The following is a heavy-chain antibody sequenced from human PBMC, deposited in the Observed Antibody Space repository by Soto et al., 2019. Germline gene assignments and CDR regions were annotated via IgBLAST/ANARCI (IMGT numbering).Heavy chain of an antibody. CDR3: ASSPYDFWSGYYTRDYYYGMDV. CDR1: GGSISSYY. D-gene: IGHD3-3*01. Sequence: SETLFLTCTVSGGSISSYYWSWIRQPPGKGLEWIGYIYYSGSTNYNPSLKSRVTISVDTSKNQFSLKLSSVTAADTAVYYCASSPYDFWSGYYTRDYYYGMDVWGQGTTVTVSS. J-gene: IGHJ6*02. V-gene: IGHV4-59*01. CDR2: IYYSGST.